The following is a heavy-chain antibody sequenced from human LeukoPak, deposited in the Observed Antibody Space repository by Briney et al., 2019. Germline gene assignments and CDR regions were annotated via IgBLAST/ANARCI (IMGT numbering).Heavy chain of an antibody. CDR2: INHSGST. CDR3: ARGRRSQARTLYYYYGMDV. CDR1: GGSFSGYY. J-gene: IGHJ6*04. Sequence: PSETLSLTCAVYGGSFSGYYWSWIRQPPGKGLEWIGEINHSGSTNYNPSLKSRVTISVDTSKNQFSLKLSSVTAADTAVYYCARGRRSQARTLYYYYGMDVWGKGTTVTVSS. D-gene: IGHD1-14*01. V-gene: IGHV4-34*01.